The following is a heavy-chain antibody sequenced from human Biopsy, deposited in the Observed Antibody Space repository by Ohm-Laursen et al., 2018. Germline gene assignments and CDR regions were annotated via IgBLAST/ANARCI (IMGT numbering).Heavy chain of an antibody. CDR2: VSYSGNT. CDR1: GVSISSYF. J-gene: IGHJ4*02. V-gene: IGHV4-59*08. Sequence: TLSLTCAVSGVSISSYFWSWIRQTLGKGLEWIGYVSYSGNTKYNPSLKSQVIISADTSKNQFSLKLSFVTAADTAMYYCAAYYYDSSGYFYAFHYWGQGTLVTVSS. D-gene: IGHD3-22*01. CDR3: AAYYYDSSGYFYAFHY.